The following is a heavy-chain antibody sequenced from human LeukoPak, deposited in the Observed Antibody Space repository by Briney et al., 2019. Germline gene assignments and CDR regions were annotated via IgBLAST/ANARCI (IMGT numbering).Heavy chain of an antibody. D-gene: IGHD1-26*01. Sequence: GASVKVSCKASGGTFSSYAISWVRQAPGQGLEWMGGIIPIFGTANYAQKFQGRVTITTDESTSIAYMELSSLRSEDTAVYYCARGGRELLVDYWGQGTLVTVSS. CDR1: GGTFSSYA. V-gene: IGHV1-69*05. CDR2: IIPIFGTA. CDR3: ARGGRELLVDY. J-gene: IGHJ4*02.